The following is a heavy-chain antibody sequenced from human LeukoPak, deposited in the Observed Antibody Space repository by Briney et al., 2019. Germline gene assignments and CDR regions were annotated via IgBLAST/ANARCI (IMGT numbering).Heavy chain of an antibody. CDR2: IYYSGCT. CDR3: ARLSDYYGSGSYPGYYGMDV. V-gene: IGHV4-59*08. Sequence: SQTLSLTCTVSGGSISSYYWSWIWQPPGKGLEWIGYIYYSGCTNYTPSLKSRVTISVDMSKNQFSLKLSSVTAADTAVYYCARLSDYYGSGSYPGYYGMDVWGQGTTVTVSS. J-gene: IGHJ6*02. CDR1: GGSISSYY. D-gene: IGHD3-10*01.